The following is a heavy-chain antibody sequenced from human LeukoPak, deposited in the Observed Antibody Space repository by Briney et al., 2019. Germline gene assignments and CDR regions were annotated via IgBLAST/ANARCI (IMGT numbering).Heavy chain of an antibody. J-gene: IGHJ3*02. CDR1: GGTFSSYA. CDR3: ARESVAGYAFDI. V-gene: IGHV1-69*04. Sequence: GASVKVSCKASGGTFSSYAIYWVRQAPGQGLEWMGRIIPILNIAHYAQKFQGRVTITADKSTSTAYMDMSSLRSEDTAVYYCARESVAGYAFDIWGQGTMVTVSS. CDR2: IIPILNIA.